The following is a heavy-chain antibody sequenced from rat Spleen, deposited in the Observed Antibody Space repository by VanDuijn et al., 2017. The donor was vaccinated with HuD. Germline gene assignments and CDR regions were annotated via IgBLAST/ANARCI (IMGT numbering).Heavy chain of an antibody. CDR3: TRAIYTTDYYYAKGYYVMDA. J-gene: IGHJ4*01. CDR1: GFTFNNYW. D-gene: IGHD1-6*01. V-gene: IGHV5-31*01. Sequence: EVQLVESGGGLVQSGRSLKLSCIASGFTFNNYWMTWIRQAPGKGLEWVASIANTGGDTYYPDSVKGRFILSRDNAKSTLYLQMNSLRSEDTATYYCTRAIYTTDYYYAKGYYVMDAWGQGASVTVSS. CDR2: IANTGGDT.